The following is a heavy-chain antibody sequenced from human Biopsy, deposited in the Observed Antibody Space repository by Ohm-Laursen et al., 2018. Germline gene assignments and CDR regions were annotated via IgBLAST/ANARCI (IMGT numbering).Heavy chain of an antibody. D-gene: IGHD3-16*01. CDR1: GGSFSGYY. V-gene: IGHV4-34*01. Sequence: VTLSLTCAVYGGSFSGYYWTWIRQPPGKGLEWTGEINHRGSASYNPSLKSRITVLVDTSKNQFSLKLRSVSAADTAVYFCARALDYYDPYYYYAMDVWGQGTSVTVSS. J-gene: IGHJ6*02. CDR2: INHRGSA. CDR3: ARALDYYDPYYYYAMDV.